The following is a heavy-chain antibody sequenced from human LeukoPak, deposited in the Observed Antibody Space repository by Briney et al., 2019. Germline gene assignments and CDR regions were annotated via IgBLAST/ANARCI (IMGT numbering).Heavy chain of an antibody. D-gene: IGHD2-15*01. V-gene: IGHV4-34*01. CDR3: ARDGGYCGDGGCYTDY. J-gene: IGHJ4*02. CDR1: GGSFSDYY. CDR2: VSHTGST. Sequence: SETLSLTCAVYGGSFSDYYWAWVRQSPGKGLEWIGQVSHTGSTNNNPSLKSRVRISADTSKNQFSLRLSSVTAADTAVYYCARDGGYCGDGGCYTDYWNQGTLVTVSS.